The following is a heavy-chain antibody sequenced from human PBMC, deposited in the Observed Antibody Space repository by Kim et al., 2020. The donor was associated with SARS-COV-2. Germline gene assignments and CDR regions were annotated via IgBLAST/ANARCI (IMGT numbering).Heavy chain of an antibody. V-gene: IGHV3-7*01. Sequence: GGSLRLSCVASGFTFSRHWMSWVRQAPGKGLEWLANIKEDGSEKGCVDSVKGRFTISRDNAKNSLYLKMNSLRVEDTAIYYCARDPLKADGFNGLDSWGQGTLVTVSS. CDR3: ARDPLKADGFNGLDS. CDR1: GFTFSRHW. J-gene: IGHJ4*02. D-gene: IGHD2-8*01. CDR2: IKEDGSEK.